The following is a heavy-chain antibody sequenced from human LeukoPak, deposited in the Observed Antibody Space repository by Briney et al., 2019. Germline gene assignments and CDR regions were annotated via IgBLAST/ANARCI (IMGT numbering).Heavy chain of an antibody. D-gene: IGHD2-15*01. V-gene: IGHV3-48*02. CDR1: GFTFSRFG. CDR2: ISSSSSAI. CDR3: AQKGGTDH. J-gene: IGHJ4*02. Sequence: GGSLRLSCAASGFTFSRFGMNWVRRAPGKGLEWISYISSSSSAIYYADSVKGRFTISRDNAKNSLYLQMNSLRDEDTAVYYCAQKGGTDHWGQGTLVTVSS.